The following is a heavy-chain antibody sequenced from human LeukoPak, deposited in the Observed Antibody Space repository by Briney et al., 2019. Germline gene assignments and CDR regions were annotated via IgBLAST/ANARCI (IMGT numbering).Heavy chain of an antibody. D-gene: IGHD3-22*01. CDR2: INHSGST. CDR1: GGSFSDYY. CDR3: AGLVGRYSSGLYYYYFDY. Sequence: PSETLSLTCAVYGGSFSDYYWTWIRQPPGKGLEWIGEINHSGSTNYNPSLKGRVTISIDKSKNQFFLNLSSVTAADTAVYYCAGLVGRYSSGLYYYYFDYWGQGTLVTVSS. J-gene: IGHJ4*02. V-gene: IGHV4-34*01.